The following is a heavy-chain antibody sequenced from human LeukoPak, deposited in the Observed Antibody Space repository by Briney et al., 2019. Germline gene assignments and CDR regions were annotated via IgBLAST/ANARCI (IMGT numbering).Heavy chain of an antibody. J-gene: IGHJ4*02. CDR1: GYTFTGYY. V-gene: IGHV1-2*02. D-gene: IGHD2-21*01. CDR3: ASWAGGNAPVASFDY. Sequence: ASVDVSCKPSGYTFTGYYMHWMRQAPGQGLEGVGWINLNSGDTNYAQKFQGRVTMTRDTSISTAYMELRRLRSDDTAVYYCASWAGGNAPVASFDYWGQGTLVTVSS. CDR2: INLNSGDT.